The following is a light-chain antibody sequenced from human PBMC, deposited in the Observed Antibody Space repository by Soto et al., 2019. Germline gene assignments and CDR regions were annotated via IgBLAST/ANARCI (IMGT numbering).Light chain of an antibody. J-gene: IGKJ5*01. Sequence: DIQVTQSPSSVSASVGDRVTITCRASHDISTYLAWYQQKPGKAPKLMIYEASTLQSGVPSRFSGSGSGTEFTLTISGLLPEDFATYHCQQLNTLPFTFGQGTRLDTK. CDR1: HDISTY. V-gene: IGKV1-9*01. CDR3: QQLNTLPFT. CDR2: EAS.